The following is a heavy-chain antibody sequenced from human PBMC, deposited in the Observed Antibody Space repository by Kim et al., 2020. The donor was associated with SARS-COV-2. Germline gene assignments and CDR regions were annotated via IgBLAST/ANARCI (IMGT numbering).Heavy chain of an antibody. CDR3: VRDSIVVAGKTSR. D-gene: IGHD6-19*01. CDR2: INGDGSTT. CDR1: GFTFGNYW. J-gene: IGHJ4*02. Sequence: GGSLRLSCAASGFTFGNYWMHWVRQAPGQGLVWVSRINGDGSTTNYADSVKGRFTISRDNAKNTLYLQMHSLRADDTAVYYCVRDSIVVAGKTSRWGQGTLVTVSS. V-gene: IGHV3-74*01.